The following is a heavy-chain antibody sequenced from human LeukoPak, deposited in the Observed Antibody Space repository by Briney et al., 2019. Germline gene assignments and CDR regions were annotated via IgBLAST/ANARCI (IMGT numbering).Heavy chain of an antibody. V-gene: IGHV4-39*01. CDR2: IYYSRST. CDR3: ARITVTTAFDY. D-gene: IGHD4-17*01. J-gene: IGHJ4*02. CDR1: GGSISSSSYY. Sequence: SETLSLTCTVSGGSISSSSYYWGWIRQPPGKGLEWIGSIYYSRSTYYNPSLKSRVTISVDTSKNQFSLKLSSVTAADTAVYYCARITVTTAFDYWGQGTLVTVSS.